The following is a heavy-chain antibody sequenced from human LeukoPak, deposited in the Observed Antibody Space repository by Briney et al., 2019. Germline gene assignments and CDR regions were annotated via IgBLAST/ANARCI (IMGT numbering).Heavy chain of an antibody. J-gene: IGHJ3*02. CDR3: ARDANAFDI. Sequence: SETLSLTCAVYGGSFSGYYWSWIRQPPGKGLEWIGEINHSGSTNYNPSLKSRVTISVDTSKNHFSLKLSSVTAADTAVYYCARDANAFDIWGQGTMVTVSS. CDR1: GGSFSGYY. V-gene: IGHV4-34*01. CDR2: INHSGST.